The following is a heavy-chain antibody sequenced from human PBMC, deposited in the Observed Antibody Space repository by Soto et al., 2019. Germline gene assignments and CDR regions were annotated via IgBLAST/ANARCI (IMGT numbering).Heavy chain of an antibody. Sequence: EVQLVESGGGLVQPGGSLRLSCAAAGFTFSVYWMHWVRQAPGKGLVWVSRINTDGSVTNYADSVRGRFTISRDNAKNTLYLQMNSLRPDDTAVYYCTREPNWGLGHWGQVTLVTVSS. D-gene: IGHD7-27*01. CDR1: GFTFSVYW. V-gene: IGHV3-74*01. CDR2: INTDGSVT. CDR3: TREPNWGLGH. J-gene: IGHJ4*02.